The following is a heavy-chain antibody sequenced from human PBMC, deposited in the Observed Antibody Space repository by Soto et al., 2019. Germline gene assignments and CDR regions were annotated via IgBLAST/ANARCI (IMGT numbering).Heavy chain of an antibody. CDR1: GFTFSSYS. D-gene: IGHD2-2*01. V-gene: IGHV3-21*02. CDR3: ANSVPAQPFDF. CDR2: IASRSDYI. J-gene: IGHJ3*01. Sequence: EVQLVESGGGLVKPGESLRLSCAASGFTFSSYSMNWIRQGPGKGLEWVSSIASRSDYIFYADSVRGRFTISRDNAKNSLYLQMNSLRAEETAVYYCANSVPAQPFDFWGQGTMVSVSS.